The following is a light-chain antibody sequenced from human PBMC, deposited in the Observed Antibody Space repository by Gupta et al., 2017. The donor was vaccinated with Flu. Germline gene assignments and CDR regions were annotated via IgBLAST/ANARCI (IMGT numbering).Light chain of an antibody. J-gene: IGLJ2*01. Sequence: QSVLTQPPSASGTPGQRVTISCSGSTSNIGKNFVYWYQQLPGTAPKLLIYMDNQRPPGVPDRFSGSKSGTSASLAIGRLRSEDEAEYYCAAWDDSLSGRVVFGGGTRLTVL. CDR2: MDN. CDR3: AAWDDSLSGRVV. CDR1: TSNIGKNF. V-gene: IGLV1-47*01.